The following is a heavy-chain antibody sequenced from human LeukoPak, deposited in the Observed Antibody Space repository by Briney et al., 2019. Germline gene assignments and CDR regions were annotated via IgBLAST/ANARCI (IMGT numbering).Heavy chain of an antibody. V-gene: IGHV3-23*01. CDR1: GFTFSDYT. D-gene: IGHD1-14*01. Sequence: GGSLRLSCSASGFTFSDYTMTWVRQAPGKGLEWVSAISGSGGRTYYADSVKGRFTISRDNSENTLYLQMNSLRAEDTAIYYCAKGYNRKSESPGATHYWGQGTLVTVSS. CDR3: AKGYNRKSESPGATHY. J-gene: IGHJ4*02. CDR2: ISGSGGRT.